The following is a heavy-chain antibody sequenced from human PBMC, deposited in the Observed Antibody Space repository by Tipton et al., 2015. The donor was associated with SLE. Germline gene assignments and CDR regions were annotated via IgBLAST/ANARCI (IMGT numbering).Heavy chain of an antibody. CDR1: GGSFSGYY. J-gene: IGHJ6*03. Sequence: TLSLTCAVYGGSFSGYYWSWIRQPPGKGLEWIGEINPSGSTNYNPSLKGRVPISVDTSKNQFSLKLSSVTAADTAVYYCARGLGAYSSGWRYYFYYMDVWCKGTTVTVSS. D-gene: IGHD6-19*01. CDR3: ARGLGAYSSGWRYYFYYMDV. V-gene: IGHV4-34*01. CDR2: INPSGST.